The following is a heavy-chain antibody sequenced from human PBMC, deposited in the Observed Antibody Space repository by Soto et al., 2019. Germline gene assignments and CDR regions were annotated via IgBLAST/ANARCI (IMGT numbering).Heavy chain of an antibody. D-gene: IGHD2-2*01. J-gene: IGHJ4*02. CDR1: GYTFTSYA. Sequence: QVPLVQSGAEVKKPGASVKVSCKASGYTFTSYAMHWVRQAPGQRLEWMGWINAGNSNTKYSQKFQGRVTITRDTSASTAYMELSSLRSEDTAVYYCARALLGYCSSTSCYHEFDYWGQGTLVTVSS. V-gene: IGHV1-3*01. CDR2: INAGNSNT. CDR3: ARALLGYCSSTSCYHEFDY.